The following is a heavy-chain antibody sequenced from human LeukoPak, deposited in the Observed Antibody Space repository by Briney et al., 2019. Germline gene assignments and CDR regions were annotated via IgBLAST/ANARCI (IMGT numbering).Heavy chain of an antibody. V-gene: IGHV3-33*08. Sequence: PGRSLRLSCAASGFTFSSYGMHWVRQAPGKGLEWVAVIWYDGSNKYYADSVKGRFTISRDNSKNTLYLQMNSLRAEDTAVYYCARDPHYNSSIAAAGTGWFDPWGQGTLVTVSS. CDR3: ARDPHYNSSIAAAGTGWFDP. CDR2: IWYDGSNK. CDR1: GFTFSSYG. D-gene: IGHD6-13*01. J-gene: IGHJ5*02.